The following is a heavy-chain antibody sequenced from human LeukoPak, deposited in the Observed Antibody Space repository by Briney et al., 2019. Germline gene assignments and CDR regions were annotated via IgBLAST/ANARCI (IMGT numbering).Heavy chain of an antibody. CDR2: INPDSGDT. CDR1: GYTFSGYY. D-gene: IGHD6-13*01. J-gene: IGHJ4*02. V-gene: IGHV1-2*06. Sequence: GASVKVSCKASGYTFSGYYIHCVRQAPGQGLEWMGRINPDSGDTNYAQKFQGRVTMTRDTSISTAYMELSRLRFDDTAVYYCVRGRIGTGGIGFDYWGLGTLVTVSS. CDR3: VRGRIGTGGIGFDY.